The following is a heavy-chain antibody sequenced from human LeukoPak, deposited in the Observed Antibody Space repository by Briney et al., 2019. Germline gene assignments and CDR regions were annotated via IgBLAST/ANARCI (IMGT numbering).Heavy chain of an antibody. J-gene: IGHJ6*02. CDR3: ARHKGSGTQFYYGLDV. V-gene: IGHV4-39*01. D-gene: IGHD3-10*01. CDR2: TYYSGST. CDR1: GGSISSSSFY. Sequence: SETLSLTCTVSGGSISSSSFYWGWLRQPPGQGLEWIGSTYYSGSTYSNPSLKSLITISIATSKNQFSLKLASVTAADTAVYYCARHKGSGTQFYYGLDVWGQGTTVTVSS.